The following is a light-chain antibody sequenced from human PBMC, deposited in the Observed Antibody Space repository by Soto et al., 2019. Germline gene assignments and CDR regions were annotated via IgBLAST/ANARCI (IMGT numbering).Light chain of an antibody. CDR2: EVS. V-gene: IGLV2-14*01. CDR3: SSYAGSSTFRVL. J-gene: IGLJ2*01. CDR1: SSDVGGYNY. Sequence: QSALTQPASVSGSPGQSITISCTGTSSDVGGYNYVSWYQQHPGKAPKLMIYEVSNRPSGVSNRFSGSKSGNTASLTISGLQAEDEADYYCSSYAGSSTFRVLFGGGTKLTVL.